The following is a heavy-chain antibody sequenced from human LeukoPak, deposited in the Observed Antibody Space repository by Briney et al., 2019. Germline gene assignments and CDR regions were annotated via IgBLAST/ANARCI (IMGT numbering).Heavy chain of an antibody. V-gene: IGHV3-33*01. D-gene: IGHD6-19*01. Sequence: PGRSLRLAFAAYGFTLSSYGMHWVRQAPGKGLEWVAVIWYDGSNKYYADAVKGRFTISRDNPKNTLYLQMNSLRAEDTAVYYCARVSSGWYPYFDYWGQGTLVTVSS. CDR1: GFTLSSYG. CDR3: ARVSSGWYPYFDY. J-gene: IGHJ4*02. CDR2: IWYDGSNK.